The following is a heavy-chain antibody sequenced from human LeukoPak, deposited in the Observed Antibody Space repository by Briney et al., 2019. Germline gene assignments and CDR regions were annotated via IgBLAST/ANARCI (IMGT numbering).Heavy chain of an antibody. CDR3: ARGRGSGWYAYCFDY. V-gene: IGHV4-34*01. CDR1: GGSFSGYY. J-gene: IGHJ4*02. D-gene: IGHD6-19*01. Sequence: SETLSLTCAVYGGSFSGYYWSWIRQPPGKGLEWIGEINHSGSTNYNPSLKSRVTISVDTSKNQFSLKLSSVTAADTAVYYCARGRGSGWYAYCFDYWGQGTLVTVSS. CDR2: INHSGST.